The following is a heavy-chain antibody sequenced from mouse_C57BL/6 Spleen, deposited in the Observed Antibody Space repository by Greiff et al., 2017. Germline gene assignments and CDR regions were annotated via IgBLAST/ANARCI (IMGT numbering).Heavy chain of an antibody. D-gene: IGHD2-2*01. CDR2: IDPSDSYT. J-gene: IGHJ3*01. CDR1: GYTFTSYW. CDR3: ATWLRRGERFAY. Sequence: QVQLQQSGAELVMPGASVKLSCKASGYTFTSYWMHWVKQRPGQGLEWIGEIDPSDSYTNYNQKFKGKSTLTVDKSSSTAYMQLSSLTSEDSAVYYCATWLRRGERFAYWGQGTLVTVSA. V-gene: IGHV1-69*01.